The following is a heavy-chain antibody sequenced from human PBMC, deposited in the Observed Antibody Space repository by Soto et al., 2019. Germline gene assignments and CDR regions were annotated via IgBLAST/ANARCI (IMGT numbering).Heavy chain of an antibody. CDR2: IRYDGSNE. J-gene: IGHJ4*02. CDR1: ASIFSCCG. D-gene: IGHD1-26*01. Sequence: QVPLVQSGGGVVQPGRSLRLSCAAPASIFSCCGMHWVRQAPGKGLEWVAIIRYDGSNEDYADSVKGRFTISRDNSKNTLYLQMNSRRVEDSAVYYCARDGVGATAFRCYFDYWGQGALVTVSS. CDR3: ARDGVGATAFRCYFDY. V-gene: IGHV3-33*01.